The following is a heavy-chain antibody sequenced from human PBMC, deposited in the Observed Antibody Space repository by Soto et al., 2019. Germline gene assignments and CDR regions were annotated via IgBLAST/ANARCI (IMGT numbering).Heavy chain of an antibody. CDR2: IWYDGSNK. V-gene: IGHV3-33*01. CDR1: GFTFSSYG. CDR3: ARVSTMIQSSRVVRNMGGMDV. J-gene: IGHJ6*02. D-gene: IGHD3-22*01. Sequence: QVQLVESGGGVVQPGRSLRLSCAASGFTFSSYGMHWVRQAPGKGLEWVAVIWYDGSNKYYADSVKGRFTISRDNSKNTLYLQMNSLRAEDTAVYYCARVSTMIQSSRVVRNMGGMDVWSQGTTVTVSS.